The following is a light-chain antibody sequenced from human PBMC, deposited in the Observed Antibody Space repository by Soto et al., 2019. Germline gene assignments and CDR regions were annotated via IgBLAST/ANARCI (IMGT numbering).Light chain of an antibody. Sequence: RVMTQSPATLSVSPGERATLSCRASHNINSLLAWYQQRPGQAPSLLIYGASTRATGIPARFSGSGSGTEFTLTISSLQSEDFAVYYCQQYNNWPITFGQGTRLEIK. CDR2: GAS. CDR1: HNINSL. V-gene: IGKV3-15*01. CDR3: QQYNNWPIT. J-gene: IGKJ5*01.